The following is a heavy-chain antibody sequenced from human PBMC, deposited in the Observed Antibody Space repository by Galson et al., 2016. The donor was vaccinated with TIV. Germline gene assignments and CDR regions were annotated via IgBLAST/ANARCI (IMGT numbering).Heavy chain of an antibody. Sequence: SVKVSCKASGGTFSSYGISWVRQAPGQGLEWMGGIIPIYGTINYAQKFQDRLTITADTSTTTAYMELSSLRFEDTAVYYCARDFHSSGPSGETDAFDIWGQGAMVTVSS. CDR3: ARDFHSSGPSGETDAFDI. CDR2: IIPIYGTI. CDR1: GGTFSSYG. V-gene: IGHV1-69*06. D-gene: IGHD3-22*01. J-gene: IGHJ3*02.